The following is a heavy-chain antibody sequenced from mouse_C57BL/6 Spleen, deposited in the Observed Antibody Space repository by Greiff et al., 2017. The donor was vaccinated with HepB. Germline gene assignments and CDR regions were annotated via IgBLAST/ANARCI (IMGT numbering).Heavy chain of an antibody. CDR2: ISSGSSTI. Sequence: EVKLQESGGGLVKPGGSLKLSCAASGFTFSDYGMHWVRQAPEKGLEWVAYISSGSSTIYYADTVKGRFTISRDNAKNTLFLQMTSLRSEDTAMYYCARDREGYYAMDYWGQGTSVTVSS. CDR1: GFTFSDYG. CDR3: ARDREGYYAMDY. D-gene: IGHD1-1*01. J-gene: IGHJ4*01. V-gene: IGHV5-17*01.